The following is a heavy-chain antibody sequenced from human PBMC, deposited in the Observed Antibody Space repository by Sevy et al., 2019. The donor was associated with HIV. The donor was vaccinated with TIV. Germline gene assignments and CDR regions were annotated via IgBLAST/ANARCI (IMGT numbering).Heavy chain of an antibody. CDR2: ISSSSSTI. CDR3: ARHYYGSGTYYDY. V-gene: IGHV3-48*01. Sequence: GGSLRLSCAASGFTFSDYSLNWVRQAPGKGLEWVSYISSSSSTIYYADSVKGRFTISRDNAKNSLFVQMNSLRAEDTAVYYCARHYYGSGTYYDYWGQGTLVTVSS. CDR1: GFTFSDYS. J-gene: IGHJ4*02. D-gene: IGHD3-10*01.